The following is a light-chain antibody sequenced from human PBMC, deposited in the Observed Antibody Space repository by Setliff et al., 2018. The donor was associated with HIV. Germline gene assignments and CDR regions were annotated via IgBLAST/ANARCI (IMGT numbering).Light chain of an antibody. V-gene: IGLV2-8*01. CDR3: SSYAGNNNVI. CDR2: GVS. Sequence: QSALTQPPSASGSPGQSVTVSCTGTSSDIGYYNYVSWYQHHPGRAPKLIIYGVSTRPSGVPDRFSGSKSGNTASLTVSGLQAEDEADYYCSSYAGNNNVIFGGGTKVTVL. CDR1: SSDIGYYNY. J-gene: IGLJ2*01.